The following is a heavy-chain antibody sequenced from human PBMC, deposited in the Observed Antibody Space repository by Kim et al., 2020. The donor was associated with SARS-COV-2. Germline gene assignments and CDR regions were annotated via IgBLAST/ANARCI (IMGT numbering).Heavy chain of an antibody. D-gene: IGHD6-19*01. CDR3: TRRQFTSGWYYFDY. J-gene: IGHJ4*02. V-gene: IGHV3-74*01. Sequence: YADSGKGRLTLARDNAKNTLYLPMTGLRAEDTAVYYCTRRQFTSGWYYFDYWGQGTLVTVSS.